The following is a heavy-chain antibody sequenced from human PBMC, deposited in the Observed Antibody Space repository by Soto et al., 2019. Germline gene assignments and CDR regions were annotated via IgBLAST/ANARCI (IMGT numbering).Heavy chain of an antibody. D-gene: IGHD1-26*01. CDR2: INACNGNT. Sequence: XSVKVSSKASGYPFTSYATHWVRQAPGQRLEWMGWINACNGNTKYSQKFQCRVTITRDTSASTAYMQLSSLRSEDTAVYYCARGPGSGSYYYYYYYGMDVWGQGTTVTFSS. CDR1: GYPFTSYA. V-gene: IGHV1-3*01. CDR3: ARGPGSGSYYYYYYYGMDV. J-gene: IGHJ6*02.